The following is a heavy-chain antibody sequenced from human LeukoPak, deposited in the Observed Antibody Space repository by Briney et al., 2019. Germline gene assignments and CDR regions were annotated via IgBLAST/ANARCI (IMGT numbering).Heavy chain of an antibody. CDR2: ISYDGSNK. D-gene: IGHD5-18*01. J-gene: IGHJ6*03. Sequence: GGSLRLSCAASGFTFSSYAMHWVRQAPGKGLEWVAVISYDGSNKYYADSVKGRFTTSRDNSKNTLYLQMNSLRAEDTAVYYCARETGYSYGYMYYYYMDVWGKGTTVTVSS. CDR3: ARETGYSYGYMYYYYMDV. CDR1: GFTFSSYA. V-gene: IGHV3-30*01.